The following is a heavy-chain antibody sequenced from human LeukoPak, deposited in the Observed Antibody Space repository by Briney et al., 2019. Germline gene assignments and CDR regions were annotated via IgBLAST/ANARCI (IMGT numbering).Heavy chain of an antibody. D-gene: IGHD6-13*01. J-gene: IGHJ4*02. Sequence: GGSLRLSCAASGFTFSSYGMHWVRQAPGKGLEWVAVKWYDGSNKYYADSVKCRFTISRDNSKNTLYLQMNSLRAEDTAVYYCAKDHPSSTDDYWGQGTLVTVSS. CDR1: GFTFSSYG. V-gene: IGHV3-33*06. CDR2: KWYDGSNK. CDR3: AKDHPSSTDDY.